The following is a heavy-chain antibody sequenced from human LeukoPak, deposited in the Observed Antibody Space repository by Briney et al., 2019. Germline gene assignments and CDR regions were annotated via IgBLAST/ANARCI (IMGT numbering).Heavy chain of an antibody. V-gene: IGHV3-23*01. Sequence: QTGGSLRLSCVASGFTFRHYDMSWVRQAPGKGLEWVSSINTSGGSTYYADSLQGRFTISRDNSKNTLHLQMNNVSAEDTALYYCMKLPTMIIVIDTDFEYWGQGAQVTVSS. CDR2: INTSGGST. CDR1: GFTFRHYD. J-gene: IGHJ4*02. D-gene: IGHD2-21*01. CDR3: MKLPTMIIVIDTDFEY.